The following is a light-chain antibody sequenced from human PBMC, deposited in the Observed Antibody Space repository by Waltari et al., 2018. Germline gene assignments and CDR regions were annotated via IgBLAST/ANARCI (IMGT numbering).Light chain of an antibody. Sequence: DIQMTQSPSSLSASVGDRVNITCRASRSIISYLNWYQEKPGKAPKLLIYAASSLQSGVPSRFSGSGSGTDFALTISRLQPEDFATYYCQQSYSTPRTFGQGTKLEIK. J-gene: IGKJ2*01. CDR1: RSIISY. V-gene: IGKV1-39*01. CDR2: AAS. CDR3: QQSYSTPRT.